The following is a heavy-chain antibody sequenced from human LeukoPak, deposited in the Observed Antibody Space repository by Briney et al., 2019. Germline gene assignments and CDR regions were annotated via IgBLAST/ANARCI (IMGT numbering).Heavy chain of an antibody. CDR3: ARGFYSSGWYGYFQH. V-gene: IGHV1-46*01. J-gene: IGHJ1*01. CDR1: GYTFTGYY. D-gene: IGHD6-19*01. CDR2: INPSGGST. Sequence: ASVKVSCKASGYTFTGYYIHWVRQAPGQGLKWMGVINPSGGSTSYAQKFQGRVTMTRDTSTSTVYMELSSLRSEDTAVYYCARGFYSSGWYGYFQHWGQGTLVTVSS.